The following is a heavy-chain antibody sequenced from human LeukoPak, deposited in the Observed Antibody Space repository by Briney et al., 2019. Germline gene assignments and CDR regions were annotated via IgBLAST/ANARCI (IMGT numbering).Heavy chain of an antibody. CDR1: GGSISSYY. V-gene: IGHV4-4*09. CDR2: IYTSGST. CDR3: ARHATVTANFDY. D-gene: IGHD4-11*01. J-gene: IGHJ4*02. Sequence: SETLSLTCTVSGGSISSYYWSWIRQPPGTGLEWIGYIYTSGSTNYNPSLKSRVTISVDTSKNQCSLKLSSVTAADTAVYYCARHATVTANFDYWGQGTLVTVSS.